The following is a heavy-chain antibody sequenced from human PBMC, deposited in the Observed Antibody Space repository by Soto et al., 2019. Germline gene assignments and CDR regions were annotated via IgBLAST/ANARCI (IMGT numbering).Heavy chain of an antibody. V-gene: IGHV2-26*01. D-gene: IGHD5-12*01. J-gene: IGHJ3*02. Sequence: QVTLKEYGPVLVKPTETLTLTCTVSGFSLSNARMGVSWIRQPPGKALEWLAHIFSNDEKSYSTSLKSRLTISKDTSKSQVVLTMTNMDPVDTATYYCARIRRHSGYDPTGAFDIWGQGTMVTVSS. CDR3: ARIRRHSGYDPTGAFDI. CDR1: GFSLSNARMG. CDR2: IFSNDEK.